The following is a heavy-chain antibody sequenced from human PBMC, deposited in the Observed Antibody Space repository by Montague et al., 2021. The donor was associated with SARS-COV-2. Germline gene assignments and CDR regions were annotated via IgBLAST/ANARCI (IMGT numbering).Heavy chain of an antibody. J-gene: IGHJ4*02. CDR3: TRGHAYSIFTPVSY. CDR2: ISYDGSDK. D-gene: IGHD2-15*01. V-gene: IGHV3-30-3*01. CDR1: GFIFNSYA. Sequence: SLRLSCAASGFIFNSYALHWVRQAPGKGLEWVAVISYDGSDKCYADSVKGRFTISRDTSKNTLFLQMNSLRAEDTAVYYCTRGHAYSIFTPVSYWGQGTLVTVSS.